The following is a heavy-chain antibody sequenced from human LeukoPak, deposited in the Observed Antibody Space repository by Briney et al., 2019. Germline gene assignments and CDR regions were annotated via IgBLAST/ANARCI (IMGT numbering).Heavy chain of an antibody. D-gene: IGHD1-26*01. V-gene: IGHV3-7*01. J-gene: IGHJ4*02. CDR1: GFTLRSYR. CDR2: IKQDGSEK. CDR3: ASPRVG. Sequence: LTGGSLRLSCTACGFTLRSYRMIWARQAPGKGLEGVANIKQDGSEKYSVDPEKGRFTLSRDNAKKSLPLPMKSLTGEDTAMYFCASPRVGWGQGTLVTVSS.